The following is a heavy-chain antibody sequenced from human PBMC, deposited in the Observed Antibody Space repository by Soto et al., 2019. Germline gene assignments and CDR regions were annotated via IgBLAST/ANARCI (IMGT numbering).Heavy chain of an antibody. D-gene: IGHD3-16*01. V-gene: IGHV3-73*02. J-gene: IGHJ4*02. CDR2: IRSEAKSFAT. CDR1: GFTFSGAS. Sequence: EVRLVESGGGLVQPGGSLRLSCAASGFTFSGASIHWVRQASGKGLEWIGRIRSEAKSFATGYAESVKGRFTVSRDYSKNTAYLQTHSLKADDTAIYYCTTLGEWATYSGYWGQGTLVTVSS. CDR3: TTLGEWATYSGY.